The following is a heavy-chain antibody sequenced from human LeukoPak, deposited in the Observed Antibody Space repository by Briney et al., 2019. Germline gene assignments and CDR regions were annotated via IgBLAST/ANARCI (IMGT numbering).Heavy chain of an antibody. D-gene: IGHD3-10*01. Sequence: GGSLRLSCAASGFDFRSYGMSWVRQAPGMGLEWVSSISGSGGSTYYADSVKGRFTISRDNSKNTLYLQMNSLRAEDAAVYYCAKAIRDHYGSGSHYETHWGQGTLVTVSS. CDR2: ISGSGGST. CDR3: AKAIRDHYGSGSHYETH. V-gene: IGHV3-23*01. J-gene: IGHJ4*02. CDR1: GFDFRSYG.